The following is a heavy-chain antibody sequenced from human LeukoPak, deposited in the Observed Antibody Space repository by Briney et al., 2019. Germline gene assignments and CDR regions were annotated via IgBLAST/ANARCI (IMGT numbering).Heavy chain of an antibody. CDR2: FDPEDGET. V-gene: IGHV1-24*01. CDR1: GYTLTELS. D-gene: IGHD4-17*01. Sequence: GASVKVSCKVSGYTLTELSMHWVRQAPGKGLEWMGGFDPEDGETIYAQKFQGRVTMTRNTSISTAYMELSSLRSEDTAVYYCARGGLDYGDYLTNWFDPWGQGTLVTVSS. J-gene: IGHJ5*02. CDR3: ARGGLDYGDYLTNWFDP.